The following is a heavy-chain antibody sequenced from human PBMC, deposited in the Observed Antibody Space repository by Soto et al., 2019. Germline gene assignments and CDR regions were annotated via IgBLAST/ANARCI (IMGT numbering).Heavy chain of an antibody. CDR3: ATDRALGATLGAIDF. J-gene: IGHJ4*02. CDR2: ISAYNGDT. CDR1: GYTFRRYG. Sequence: ASVKVSCKSSGYTFRRYGSMWVRQAPGQGLEWVGWISAYNGDTHYAPKFQDRITLTTETSTDTAYMELNSLRPEDTALYYCATDRALGATLGAIDFWGQGTLVTLSS. V-gene: IGHV1-18*04. D-gene: IGHD1-26*01.